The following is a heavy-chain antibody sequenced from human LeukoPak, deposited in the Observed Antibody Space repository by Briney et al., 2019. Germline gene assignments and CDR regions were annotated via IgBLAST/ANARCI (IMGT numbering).Heavy chain of an antibody. CDR2: INHSGST. V-gene: IGHV4-34*01. CDR3: ARGYSSSSSNWFDP. D-gene: IGHD6-6*01. CDR1: GGSFSGYY. J-gene: IGHJ5*02. Sequence: PAETQSLTCADYGGSFSGYYWSWIRQPPGKGLEWIGEINHSGSTNYKPSLKSRVTISEDTSKNQFSLKLSSVTAADTGVYYSARGYSSSSSNWFDPWGQGTLVTVSS.